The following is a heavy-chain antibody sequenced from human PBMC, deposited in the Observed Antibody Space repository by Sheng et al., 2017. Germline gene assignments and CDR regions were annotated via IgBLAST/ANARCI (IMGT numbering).Heavy chain of an antibody. J-gene: IGHJ5*01. CDR2: INDGGST. D-gene: IGHD2-8*01. CDR1: GGSFSGYY. Sequence: QVQLQQWGAGLLKPSETLSLTCAVYGGSFSGYYWSWIRQAPGKGLEWIGEINDGGSTNYNPSLESRVTTSVDTTRKQFSLKLNSLTAADTAVYYCARRSRPPGYCPHGVCYTRWFDSWGQGTLVTVS. CDR3: ARRSRPPGYCPHGVCYTRWFDS. V-gene: IGHV4-34*01.